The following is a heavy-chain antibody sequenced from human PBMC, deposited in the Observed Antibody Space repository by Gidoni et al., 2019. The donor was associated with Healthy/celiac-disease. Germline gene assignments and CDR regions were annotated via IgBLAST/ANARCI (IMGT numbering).Heavy chain of an antibody. D-gene: IGHD1-7*01. CDR3: ARDEVKLELRDAFDI. CDR2: IIPICGTA. Sequence: QVQLVQSGAEVKKPGSSVMVSCEASGGSFSSYAISWVRQAPGQGLEWMGGIIPICGTANYAQKFQGRVTITADESTSTAYMELSSLRSEDTAVYYCARDEVKLELRDAFDIWGQGTMVTVSS. J-gene: IGHJ3*02. CDR1: GGSFSSYA. V-gene: IGHV1-69*01.